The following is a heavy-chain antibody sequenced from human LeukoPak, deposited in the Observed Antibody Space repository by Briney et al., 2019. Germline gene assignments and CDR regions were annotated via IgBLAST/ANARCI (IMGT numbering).Heavy chain of an antibody. CDR2: MSGSGAST. CDR3: AKAFSSVWYYFDY. Sequence: GGSLRLSCAASGFTFSTYAMTWVRQAPGKGLEWVSGMSGSGASTYSADSVKGRFTISRDNSKNTLFLQMNSLRAEDTAVYYCAKAFSSVWYYFDYWGQGTLVTVS. V-gene: IGHV3-23*01. J-gene: IGHJ4*02. CDR1: GFTFSTYA. D-gene: IGHD6-19*01.